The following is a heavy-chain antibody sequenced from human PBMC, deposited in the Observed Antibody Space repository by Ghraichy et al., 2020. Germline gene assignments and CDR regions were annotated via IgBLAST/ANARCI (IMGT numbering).Heavy chain of an antibody. D-gene: IGHD6-19*01. V-gene: IGHV3-66*02. CDR3: ARARTGYSSALLRYFDL. CDR1: GFTVSSNY. CDR2: IYSGGST. J-gene: IGHJ2*01. Sequence: GESLNISCAASGFTVSSNYMSWVRQAPGKGLEWVSVIYSGGSTYYADSVKGRFTISRDNSKNTLYLQMNSLRAEDTAVYYCARARTGYSSALLRYFDLWGRGTLVTVSS.